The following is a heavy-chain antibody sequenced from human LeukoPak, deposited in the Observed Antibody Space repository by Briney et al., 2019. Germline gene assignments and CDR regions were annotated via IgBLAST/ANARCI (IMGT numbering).Heavy chain of an antibody. D-gene: IGHD2-2*01. CDR2: IYYSGST. J-gene: IGHJ6*03. CDR3: ARNSRGSSTLYYYYMDV. CDR1: GGSISSSSYY. Sequence: PSETLSLTCTVSGGSISSSSYYWGWIRQPPGKGLEWIGSIYYSGSTYYNPSLKSRVTISVDTSKNQFSLKLSSVTAADTAVYYCARNSRGSSTLYYYYMDVWGKGTTVTVSS. V-gene: IGHV4-39*01.